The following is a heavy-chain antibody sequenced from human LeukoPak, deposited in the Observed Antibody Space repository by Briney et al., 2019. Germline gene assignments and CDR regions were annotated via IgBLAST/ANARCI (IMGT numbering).Heavy chain of an antibody. J-gene: IGHJ6*03. CDR3: ARPYSTGRYGSSAQHYYYYMDV. D-gene: IGHD6-19*01. Sequence: PSETLSLTCAVSGYSLSSGYYWGWLRHSPGKGLEWIGSIYHSGSTYYTPSLNSRVTISVDTSNNPFSLRLSSVTAADTAVYYCARPYSTGRYGSSAQHYYYYMDVWGKGTTVTVSS. CDR1: GYSLSSGYY. V-gene: IGHV4-38-2*01. CDR2: IYHSGST.